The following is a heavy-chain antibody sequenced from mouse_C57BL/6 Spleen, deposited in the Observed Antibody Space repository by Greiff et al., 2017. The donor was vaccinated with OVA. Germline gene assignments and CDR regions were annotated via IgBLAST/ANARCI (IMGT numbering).Heavy chain of an antibody. CDR3: ARGRDLLWSWFAY. Sequence: EVMLVESGGGLVKPGGSLKLSCAASGFTFSSYAMSWVRQTPEKRLEWVATISDGGSYTYYPDNVKGRLTISRDNAKNNLYLQMVHLKSVDTAMYYCARGRDLLWSWFAYWGQGTLVTVSA. J-gene: IGHJ3*01. D-gene: IGHD2-1*01. CDR2: ISDGGSYT. V-gene: IGHV5-4*03. CDR1: GFTFSSYA.